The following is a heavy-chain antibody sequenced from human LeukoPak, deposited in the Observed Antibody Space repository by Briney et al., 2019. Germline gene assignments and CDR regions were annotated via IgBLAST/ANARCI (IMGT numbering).Heavy chain of an antibody. CDR1: GGSFSGYY. Sequence: KASETLSLTCAVYGGSFSGYYWSWIRQPPGKGLEWIGEINHSGSTNYNPSLKSRVTISVDTSKSQFSLKLSSVTAADTAVYYCARRNGSYYYFDYWGQGTLVTVSS. D-gene: IGHD1-26*01. V-gene: IGHV4-34*01. CDR3: ARRNGSYYYFDY. CDR2: INHSGST. J-gene: IGHJ4*02.